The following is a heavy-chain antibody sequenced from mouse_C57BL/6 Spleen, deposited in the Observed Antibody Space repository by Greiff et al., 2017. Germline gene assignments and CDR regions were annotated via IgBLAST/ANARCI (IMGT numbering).Heavy chain of an antibody. CDR3: ARKGGSSPYWYFDV. D-gene: IGHD1-1*01. V-gene: IGHV1-69*01. CDR2: IDPSDSYT. CDR1: GYTFTSYW. Sequence: QVQLQQPGAELVMPGASVKLSCKASGYTFTSYWMHWVKQRPGQGLEWIGEIDPSDSYTNYNQQFKGKSTLTVDKSSSTAYMQLSSLTSEDSAVYYCARKGGSSPYWYFDVWGTGTTVTVSS. J-gene: IGHJ1*03.